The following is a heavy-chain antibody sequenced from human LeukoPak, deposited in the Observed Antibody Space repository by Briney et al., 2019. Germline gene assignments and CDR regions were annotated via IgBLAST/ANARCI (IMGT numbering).Heavy chain of an antibody. J-gene: IGHJ3*01. CDR1: GYTFTDWY. CDR3: AKEAGDNAFDL. CDR2: INPKTGDT. Sequence: GASVKVSCKASGYTFTDWYLHWVRRAPGQGLEWMGRINPKTGDTRYTQKFQGSVAMTKDTSISTAYLEVNRLTSDDTAIYYCAKEAGDNAFDLWGQGTMVTISS. D-gene: IGHD7-27*01. V-gene: IGHV1-2*06.